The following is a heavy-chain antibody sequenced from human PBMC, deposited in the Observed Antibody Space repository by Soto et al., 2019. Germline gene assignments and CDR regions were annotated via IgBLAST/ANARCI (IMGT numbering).Heavy chain of an antibody. CDR2: IYYSGST. Sequence: SETLSLTCTVSGGSISSYYWSWIRQPPGKGLEWIGNIYYSGSTNYNPSLKSRVTISVDTSKNQFSLKLSSVTAADTAVYYCARQEDGDYYFDYWGQGTLVTVSS. V-gene: IGHV4-59*08. D-gene: IGHD4-17*01. CDR1: GGSISSYY. J-gene: IGHJ4*02. CDR3: ARQEDGDYYFDY.